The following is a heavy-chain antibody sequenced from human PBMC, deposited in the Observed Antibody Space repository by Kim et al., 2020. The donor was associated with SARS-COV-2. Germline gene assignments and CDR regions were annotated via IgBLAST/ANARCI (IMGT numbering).Heavy chain of an antibody. CDR3: ARINGAGDY. J-gene: IGHJ4*02. CDR1: GYIFSTYW. D-gene: IGHD2-8*01. CDR2: IYPGDSDT. V-gene: IGHV5-51*01. Sequence: GESLKISCKASGYIFSTYWIGWVRQMPGKGLEWMWIIYPGDSDTRYSPSFQGQVTISADKSISTVYLQWSSLKASDSAMYYCARINGAGDYWGQGTRVTVSS.